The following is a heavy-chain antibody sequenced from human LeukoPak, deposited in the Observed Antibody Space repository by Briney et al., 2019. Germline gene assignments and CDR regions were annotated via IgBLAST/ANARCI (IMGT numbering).Heavy chain of an antibody. CDR1: GGTFSSYA. CDR3: ARGPYQLLSYYYYGMDV. D-gene: IGHD2-2*01. Sequence: SVKVSCKASGGTFSSYAIGWVRQAPGQGLEWMGRIIPILGIANYAQKFQGRVTITADKSTSTAYMELSSLRSEDTAVYYCARGPYQLLSYYYYGMDVWGQGTTVTVSS. J-gene: IGHJ6*02. CDR2: IIPILGIA. V-gene: IGHV1-69*04.